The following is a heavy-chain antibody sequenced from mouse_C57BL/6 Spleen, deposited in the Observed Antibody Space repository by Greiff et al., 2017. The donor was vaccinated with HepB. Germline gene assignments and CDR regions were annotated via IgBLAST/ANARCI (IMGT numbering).Heavy chain of an antibody. CDR3: ARSDYGYDVEYFDY. CDR1: GYTFTSYW. V-gene: IGHV1-64*01. Sequence: VQLQQPGAELVKPGASVKLSCKASGYTFTSYWMHWVKQRPGQGLEWIGMIHPNSGSTNYNEKFKSKATLTVDKSSSTAYMQLSSLTSEDSAVYYCARSDYGYDVEYFDYWGQGTTLTVSS. CDR2: IHPNSGST. J-gene: IGHJ2*01. D-gene: IGHD2-2*01.